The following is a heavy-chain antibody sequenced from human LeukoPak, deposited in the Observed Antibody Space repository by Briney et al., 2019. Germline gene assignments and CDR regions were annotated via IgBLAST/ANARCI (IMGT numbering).Heavy chain of an antibody. CDR1: GGSMSSYY. J-gene: IGHJ6*03. CDR2: IYHSGST. Sequence: PSETLSLTCSVSGGSMSSYYWSWIRQSPGKGLEWIGYIYHSGSTDYNSSLKSRVTISEDTSKKQFSLKVSSVTAADTAVYYCARVVYSRASYYYMDVWGKGTTVTISS. CDR3: ARVVYSRASYYYMDV. D-gene: IGHD2-8*01. V-gene: IGHV4-59*01.